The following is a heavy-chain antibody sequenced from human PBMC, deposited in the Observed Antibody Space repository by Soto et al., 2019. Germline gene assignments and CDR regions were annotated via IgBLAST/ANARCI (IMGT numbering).Heavy chain of an antibody. CDR3: AREGEYYYDSSGWCFDL. CDR2: IWYDGSNK. J-gene: IGHJ2*01. D-gene: IGHD3-22*01. Sequence: QVQLVESGGGVVQPGRSLRLSCAASGFTFSSYGMHWVRQAPGKGLERVAVIWYDGSNKYYADSVKGRFTISRDNSKNTLYLQMNSLRAEDTAVYYCAREGEYYYDSSGWCFDLWGRGTLVTVSS. V-gene: IGHV3-33*01. CDR1: GFTFSSYG.